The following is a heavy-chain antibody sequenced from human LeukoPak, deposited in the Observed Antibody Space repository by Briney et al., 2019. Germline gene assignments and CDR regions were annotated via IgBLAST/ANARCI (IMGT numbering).Heavy chain of an antibody. D-gene: IGHD2-21*02. V-gene: IGHV5-51*01. Sequence: GESLQISCQGSGYNFTSYWIGWVRQMPGEGLEWMGIIYPGDSDTRYSPSFQGQVTISADKSISTAYLQWSSLKASDTAMYYCARLEYCGGDCLIDYWGQGTLVTVSS. J-gene: IGHJ4*02. CDR2: IYPGDSDT. CDR1: GYNFTSYW. CDR3: ARLEYCGGDCLIDY.